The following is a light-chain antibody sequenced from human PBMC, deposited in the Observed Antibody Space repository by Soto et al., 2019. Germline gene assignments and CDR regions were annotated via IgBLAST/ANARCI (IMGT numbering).Light chain of an antibody. Sequence: QFALTQPASVSGSPRQSITISCSGTSSDIGSYDHVAWYQQFPGKSPKLIIYAVSDRPSGVSDRFSGSKSGISASLTISGLQTEDEADYYCISYTDRQSYLFGTGTKVTVL. CDR3: ISYTDRQSYL. CDR1: SSDIGSYDH. V-gene: IGLV2-14*03. J-gene: IGLJ1*01. CDR2: AVS.